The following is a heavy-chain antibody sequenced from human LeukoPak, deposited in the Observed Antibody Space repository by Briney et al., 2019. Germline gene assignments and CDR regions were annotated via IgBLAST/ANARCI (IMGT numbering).Heavy chain of an antibody. J-gene: IGHJ4*02. Sequence: PGGSLRLSCAASGFIFSNYGMHWVRQAPGKGLEWVAVISYDGARQYYADSVKGRFIISRDNSKNTLYLQMNSLRVEDTAVYYCVRSSGYYDFWGQGTPVTVSS. D-gene: IGHD3-22*01. CDR3: VRSSGYYDF. CDR2: ISYDGARQ. V-gene: IGHV3-30*03. CDR1: GFIFSNYG.